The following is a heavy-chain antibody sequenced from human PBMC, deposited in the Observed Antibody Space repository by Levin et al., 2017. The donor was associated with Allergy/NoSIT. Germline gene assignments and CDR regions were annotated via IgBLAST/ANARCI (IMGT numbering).Heavy chain of an antibody. CDR1: GFSVTTKY. J-gene: IGHJ6*01. Sequence: PGGSLRLSCAASGFSVTTKYKTWVRQAPGTGLEWVAYLSGDGETAYADSVKGRFTISTDTSKNPLLLQMNTLRAEDTAIYYCVTHTQVNFFYGMDVWGQGTTVTVSS. CDR2: LSGDGET. V-gene: IGHV3-53*01. CDR3: VTHTQVNFFYGMDV.